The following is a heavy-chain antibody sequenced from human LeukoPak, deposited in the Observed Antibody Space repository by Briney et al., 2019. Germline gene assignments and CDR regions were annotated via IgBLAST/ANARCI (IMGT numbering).Heavy chain of an antibody. V-gene: IGHV4-34*01. J-gene: IGHJ3*02. CDR2: IHHSGSS. D-gene: IGHD1-1*01. CDR3: ATEGAAGTGTQWHPYDM. CDR1: GGPFRGDN. Sequence: SETLSLTCAVSGGPFRGDNWNWIRQPPGKGLEWIGEIHHSGSSNDNPSLKSRVTISVDRSKNQFSLTLQSVTAADTAVYYCATEGAAGTGTQWHPYDMWGQGTMVTVSS.